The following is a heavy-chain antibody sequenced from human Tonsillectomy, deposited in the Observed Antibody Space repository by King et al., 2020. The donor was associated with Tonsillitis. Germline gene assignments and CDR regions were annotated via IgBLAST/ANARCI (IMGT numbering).Heavy chain of an antibody. V-gene: IGHV3-11*01. Sequence: VQLVASGGCLVKPGGSLRLSCAASGFFFSHYYMTWIRQAPGKGLEWVSYISSSDETYYANHVKGRFTVSRDNAKKSLYLQMNTLRVDYTAVYYCAKVIAMAGTELDNWGQGSLVSVSS. CDR3: AKVIAMAGTELDN. CDR1: GFFFSHYY. CDR2: ISSSDET. J-gene: IGHJ4*02. D-gene: IGHD6-19*01.